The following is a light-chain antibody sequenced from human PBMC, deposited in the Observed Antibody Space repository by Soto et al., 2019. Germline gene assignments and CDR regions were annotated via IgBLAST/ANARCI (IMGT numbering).Light chain of an antibody. V-gene: IGKV1-8*01. J-gene: IGKJ1*01. CDR3: QHYNSYSEA. CDR2: AAS. CDR1: QGISSY. Sequence: AILMTQSPASLSASTGDRVTITCRASQGISSYLAWYQQKPGKAPKLLIYAASTLQSGVPSRFSGSGSGTEFNLTISSLQTDDFATYYCQHYNSYSEAFGQGTKVDIK.